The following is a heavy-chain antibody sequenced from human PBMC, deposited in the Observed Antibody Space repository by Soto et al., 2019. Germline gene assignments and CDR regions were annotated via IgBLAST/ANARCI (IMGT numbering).Heavy chain of an antibody. Sequence: QVQLVQSGAEVKKPGSSVKVSCKASGGTFSSYAISWVRQAPGQGLEWMGGIIPIFGTANYAQKFQGRVTITADESTSTAYMELSSLSSEDTAVYYCARIGDILTGSLIPPESYWGQGTLVTVSS. CDR2: IIPIFGTA. V-gene: IGHV1-69*01. CDR1: GGTFSSYA. D-gene: IGHD3-9*01. J-gene: IGHJ4*02. CDR3: ARIGDILTGSLIPPESY.